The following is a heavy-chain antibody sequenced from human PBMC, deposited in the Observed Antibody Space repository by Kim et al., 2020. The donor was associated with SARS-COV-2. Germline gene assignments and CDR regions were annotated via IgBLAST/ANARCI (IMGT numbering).Heavy chain of an antibody. Sequence: GGSLRLSCAASGFTFSSYGMHWVRQAPGKGLEWVAVISYDGSNKYYADSVKGRFTISRDNSKNTLYLQMNSLRAEDTAVYYCAKDFGVVVPAKNRFDPWGQGTLVTVSS. V-gene: IGHV3-30*18. CDR3: AKDFGVVVPAKNRFDP. CDR2: ISYDGSNK. CDR1: GFTFSSYG. D-gene: IGHD2-2*01. J-gene: IGHJ5*02.